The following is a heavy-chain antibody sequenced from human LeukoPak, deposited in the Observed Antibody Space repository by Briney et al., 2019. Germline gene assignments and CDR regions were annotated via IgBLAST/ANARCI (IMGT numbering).Heavy chain of an antibody. V-gene: IGHV4-4*09. J-gene: IGHJ5*02. CDR2: IYTSGST. D-gene: IGHD5-12*01. CDR1: GGSISSYY. CDR3: ARHSGSGYDLTWFDP. Sequence: SETLSLTCTVSGGSISSYYWSWIRQPPGKELEWIGYIYTSGSTNYNPSLKSRVTISVDTSKNQFSLKLSSVTAADTAVYYCARHSGSGYDLTWFDPWGQGTLVTVSS.